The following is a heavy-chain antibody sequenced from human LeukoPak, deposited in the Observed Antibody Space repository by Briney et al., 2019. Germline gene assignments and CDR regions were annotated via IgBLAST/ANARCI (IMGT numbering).Heavy chain of an antibody. CDR2: ISDSGGTT. D-gene: IGHD5-24*01. V-gene: IGHV3-23*01. Sequence: GGSLRLSCAASGFTFSSYGMSWVRQAPGKGLEWVSGISDSGGTTYCVDSVKGRFTISRDNSKNTLYLQMNSLTAEDTAVYYCAKDPREGWLQSPYWGQGTLVTVSS. CDR1: GFTFSSYG. CDR3: AKDPREGWLQSPY. J-gene: IGHJ4*02.